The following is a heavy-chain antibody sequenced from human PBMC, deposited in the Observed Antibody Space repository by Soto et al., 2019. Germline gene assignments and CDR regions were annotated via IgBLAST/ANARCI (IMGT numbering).Heavy chain of an antibody. D-gene: IGHD2-15*01. V-gene: IGHV3-23*01. CDR3: AKDLIGSGGKTDEGYCSGGSCYGIPPDDY. CDR1: GFTFSSYA. Sequence: GGSLRLSCAASGFTFSSYAMSWVRQAPGKGLEWVSAISGSGGSTYYADSVKGRFTISRDNSKNTLYLQMNSLRAEDTAVYYCAKDLIGSGGKTDEGYCSGGSCYGIPPDDYWGQGTLVTVSS. CDR2: ISGSGGST. J-gene: IGHJ4*02.